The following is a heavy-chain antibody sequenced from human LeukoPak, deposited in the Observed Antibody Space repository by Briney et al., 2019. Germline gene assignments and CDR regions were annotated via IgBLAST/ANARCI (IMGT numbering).Heavy chain of an antibody. CDR3: ARSGIAVAGNDY. D-gene: IGHD6-19*01. CDR2: ISSSSSYI. V-gene: IGHV3-21*01. J-gene: IGHJ4*02. Sequence: GGSLRLCCAASGFTFSSYSMNWVRQAPGKGLEWVSSISSSSSYIYYADSVKGRFTISRDNAKNSLYLQMNSLRAEDTAVYYFARSGIAVAGNDYWGQGTLVTVSS. CDR1: GFTFSSYS.